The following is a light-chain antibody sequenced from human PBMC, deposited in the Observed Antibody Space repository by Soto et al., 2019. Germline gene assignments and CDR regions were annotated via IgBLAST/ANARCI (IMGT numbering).Light chain of an antibody. Sequence: DIQMTQSPSTLSASEGDRVTISCRASQGISSWLAWYQQKPGKAPKLLIYDASSLESGVPSRFSGRVSGTEFTLTIGSLQPDDFATYYCQQYDSYSRATFGQGTKVDIK. CDR2: DAS. J-gene: IGKJ1*01. V-gene: IGKV1-5*01. CDR3: QQYDSYSRAT. CDR1: QGISSW.